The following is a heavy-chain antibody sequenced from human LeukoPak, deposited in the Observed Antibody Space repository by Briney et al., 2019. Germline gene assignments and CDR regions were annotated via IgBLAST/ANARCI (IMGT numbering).Heavy chain of an antibody. Sequence: ASAKVSCKASGYTFTSYDINWVRQATGQGLEWMGWMNPNSGNTGYAQKFQGRVTMTRNTSMSTAYMELSSLRSEDTAVYYCARGHMTTVTVDYWGQGTLVTVSS. V-gene: IGHV1-8*01. CDR3: ARGHMTTVTVDY. J-gene: IGHJ4*02. D-gene: IGHD4-17*01. CDR1: GYTFTSYD. CDR2: MNPNSGNT.